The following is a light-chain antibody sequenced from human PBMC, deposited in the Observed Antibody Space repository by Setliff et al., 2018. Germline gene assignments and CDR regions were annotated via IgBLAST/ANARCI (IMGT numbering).Light chain of an antibody. CDR2: DVS. J-gene: IGLJ1*01. V-gene: IGLV2-14*01. CDR1: SSDVGGYNY. Sequence: QSALTQPASVSGSPGQSITISRTGTSSDVGGYNYVSWYQQHPGKAPKLMIYDVSKRPSGVSNRFSGSKSGNTASLTISGLQAEDEADYYFSSYTSSSTYVFGTGTKGTV. CDR3: SSYTSSSTYV.